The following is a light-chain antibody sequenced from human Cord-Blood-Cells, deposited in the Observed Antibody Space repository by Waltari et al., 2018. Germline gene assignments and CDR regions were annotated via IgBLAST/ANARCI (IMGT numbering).Light chain of an antibody. CDR1: QSISSS. V-gene: IGKV1-39*01. CDR3: QQSYSTPLT. Sequence: DIQMTQSPSSLSASVGDRVTITCLASQSISSSLNWYQQKPGKAPKLLIYAASSLQSGVPSRFSGRGSGTDFTLTISSLQPEDFATYYCQQSYSTPLTFGGGTKVEIK. CDR2: AAS. J-gene: IGKJ4*01.